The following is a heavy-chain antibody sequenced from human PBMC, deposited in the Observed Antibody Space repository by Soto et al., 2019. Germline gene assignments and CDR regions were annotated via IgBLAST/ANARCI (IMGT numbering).Heavy chain of an antibody. CDR1: GFTFSDSW. CDR2: IKHDGSEK. V-gene: IGHV3-7*01. CDR3: ASLGRHG. J-gene: IGHJ6*02. D-gene: IGHD3-16*01. Sequence: EVQLVESGGGLVQPGGSLRLSCAASGFTFSDSWMDWVRQAPGKGPEWVANIKHDGSEKNYVVSVKGRFTISRDNAKNSLDLQMTSLRAEDTAVYYCASLGRHGWGQGTTVTVSS.